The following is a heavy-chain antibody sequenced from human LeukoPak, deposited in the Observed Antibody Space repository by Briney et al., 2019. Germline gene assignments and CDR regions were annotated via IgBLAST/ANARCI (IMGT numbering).Heavy chain of an antibody. J-gene: IGHJ3*02. CDR3: ARLTVDRMAWLDPIDAFDI. D-gene: IGHD6-19*01. Sequence: SETLSLTCAVYGGSFSGYYWSWIRQPPGKGLEWIGYIYYSGSTNYNPSLKSRVTISVDTSKNQFSLKLSSVTAADTAVYYCARLTVDRMAWLDPIDAFDIWGQGTMVTVSS. CDR2: IYYSGST. CDR1: GGSFSGYY. V-gene: IGHV4-59*12.